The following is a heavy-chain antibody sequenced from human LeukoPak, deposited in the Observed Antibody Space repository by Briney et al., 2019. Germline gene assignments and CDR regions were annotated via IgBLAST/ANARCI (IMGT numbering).Heavy chain of an antibody. Sequence: GESLKISCKGSGYRFTSYWIGWVRQMPGKGLEWMGIIYPGDSNTRYSPSFQGQVTISADESISTAYLQWSSLRASDTAMYYCVRRGIEVAGFDYWGQGTLVTVSS. CDR2: IYPGDSNT. V-gene: IGHV5-51*01. J-gene: IGHJ4*02. D-gene: IGHD6-19*01. CDR3: VRRGIEVAGFDY. CDR1: GYRFTSYW.